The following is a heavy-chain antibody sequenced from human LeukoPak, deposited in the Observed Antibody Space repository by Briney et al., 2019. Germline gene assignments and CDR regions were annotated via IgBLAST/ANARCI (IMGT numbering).Heavy chain of an antibody. CDR2: IHHSGST. J-gene: IGHJ4*02. D-gene: IGHD4-23*01. CDR3: ARDQGGNPIDY. Sequence: SETLSPTCTVSGFSPSSGYYWGWIRQPPGKGLDWIGSIHHSGSTYYNASLKSRVTISVDTSKNQFSLKLSSVTAADTAVYYCARDQGGNPIDYWGQGTLVTVSS. V-gene: IGHV4-38-2*02. CDR1: GFSPSSGYY.